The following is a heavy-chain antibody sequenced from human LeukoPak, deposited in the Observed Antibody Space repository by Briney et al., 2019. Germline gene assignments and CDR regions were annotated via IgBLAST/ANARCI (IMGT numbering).Heavy chain of an antibody. D-gene: IGHD3-22*01. V-gene: IGHV4-61*02. Sequence: SETLSLTCTVSGGSTSSGNYYWSWIRQPAGKGLEWIGRIYTSGTTNYNPALKSRVTISVDTSNNQFSLKLSSVTAADTAVYYCATEGRDDSSHYWGQGTLVTVSS. CDR3: ATEGRDDSSHY. CDR2: IYTSGTT. CDR1: GGSTSSGNYY. J-gene: IGHJ4*02.